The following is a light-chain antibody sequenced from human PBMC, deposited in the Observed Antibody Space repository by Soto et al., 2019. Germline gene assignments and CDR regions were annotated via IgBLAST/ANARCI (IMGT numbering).Light chain of an antibody. CDR1: SSNIGAGYD. CDR3: QSYDSSLSSVV. V-gene: IGLV1-40*01. Sequence: QSVLTQPPSVSGAPGQRVTISCTGSSSNIGAGYDVHWYQQLPGTAPKLLIYANSNRSSGVPDRFSGSKSGTSASLAITGLQAEDEADYYCQSYDSSLSSVVFGGGTKLTVL. CDR2: ANS. J-gene: IGLJ2*01.